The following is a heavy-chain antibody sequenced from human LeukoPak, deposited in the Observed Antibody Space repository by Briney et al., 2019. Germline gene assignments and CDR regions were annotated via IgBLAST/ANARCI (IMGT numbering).Heavy chain of an antibody. CDR1: GFTFTIYW. J-gene: IGHJ4*02. CDR3: ARGGHYFFDN. V-gene: IGHV3-7*01. Sequence: PGGSLRLSCAASGFTFTIYWMSWVRQAPGKGLEWVANIKEDGSEKYHVDSVKGRFTISRDNAKNSLYLQMNSLTVEDTAVYYCARGGHYFFDNWGQGTLVTVSS. CDR2: IKEDGSEK.